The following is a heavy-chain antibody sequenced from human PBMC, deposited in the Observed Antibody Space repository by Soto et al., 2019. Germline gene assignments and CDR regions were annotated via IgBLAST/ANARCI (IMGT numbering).Heavy chain of an antibody. CDR2: IHDSGDT. CDR3: VRQGFGDLHGLVDV. J-gene: IGHJ6*02. V-gene: IGHV4-61*08. D-gene: IGHD3-10*01. CDR1: GGSISSGGYS. Sequence: PSETLSLTCTVSGGSISSGGYSWSWIRQPPDKGLEWIGYIHDSGDTSYNPSLKGRVTISVDTSKKEFSLKLRSVTAADTAVYYCVRQGFGDLHGLVDVWGQGTMVTVSS.